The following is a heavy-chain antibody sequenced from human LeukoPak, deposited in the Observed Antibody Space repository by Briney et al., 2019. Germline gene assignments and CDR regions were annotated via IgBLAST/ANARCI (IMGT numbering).Heavy chain of an antibody. CDR3: ATGGGYRFVY. V-gene: IGHV7-4-1*02. CDR2: INTNTEKS. D-gene: IGHD6-25*01. J-gene: IGHJ4*02. Sequence: ASVKVSCKASGYSITNYAILWVRQAPGQGLEWMGWINTNTEKSTYAPGFTGRYVFSLDSSVNTAYLQISSLKAEDTALYYCATGGGYRFVYWGQGTLVTVSS. CDR1: GYSITNYA.